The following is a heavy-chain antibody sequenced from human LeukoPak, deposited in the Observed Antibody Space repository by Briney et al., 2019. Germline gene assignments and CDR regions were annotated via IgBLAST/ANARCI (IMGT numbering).Heavy chain of an antibody. J-gene: IGHJ4*02. CDR1: GGSIGSSSYY. CDR3: ATLYYYDSSGDY. D-gene: IGHD3-22*01. Sequence: SETLSLTCTVSGGSIGSSSYYWGWIRQPPGKGLEWIGSIYYSGSTYYNPSLKSRVTISVDTSKNQFSLNLSSVTAADTAVYYCATLYYYDSSGDYWGQGTLVTVSS. CDR2: IYYSGST. V-gene: IGHV4-39*07.